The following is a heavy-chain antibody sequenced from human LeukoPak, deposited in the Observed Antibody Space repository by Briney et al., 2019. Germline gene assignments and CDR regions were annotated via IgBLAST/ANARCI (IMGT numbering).Heavy chain of an antibody. CDR1: SDSISGSY. CDR2: IYTSGST. D-gene: IGHD6-13*01. Sequence: SETLSLTCAVSSDSISGSYWSWIRQPAGKGLEWIGRIYTSGSTNYNPSLKSRVTMSVDTSKNQFSLKLSSVTAADTAVYYCARARGAAGRSWLDPWGQGTLVTVSS. V-gene: IGHV4-4*07. J-gene: IGHJ5*02. CDR3: ARARGAAGRSWLDP.